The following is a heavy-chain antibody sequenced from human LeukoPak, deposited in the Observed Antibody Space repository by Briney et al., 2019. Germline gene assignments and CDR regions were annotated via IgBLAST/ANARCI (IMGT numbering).Heavy chain of an antibody. Sequence: GGSLRLSCAASGFTFSSYGMHWVRQAPGKGLEWVAVIWYDGSNKYYADSVKGRFTISRDNSKNTLYLRMNSLRAEDTAVYYCAAQRFIVGATNDYWGQGTLVTVSS. CDR1: GFTFSSYG. J-gene: IGHJ4*02. CDR3: AAQRFIVGATNDY. V-gene: IGHV3-33*01. CDR2: IWYDGSNK. D-gene: IGHD1-26*01.